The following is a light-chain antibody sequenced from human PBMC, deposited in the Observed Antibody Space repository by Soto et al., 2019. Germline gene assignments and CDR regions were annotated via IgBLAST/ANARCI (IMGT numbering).Light chain of an antibody. Sequence: DIQMTQSPSSLSASVGDRVTIACRASQGISNYLAWYQQKTGKIPELLIYAASILQPGVPSRFSGSGSGTDFILTISSLQPEDVATYYCQKYDSAPLTFGPGTRVEIE. CDR1: QGISNY. J-gene: IGKJ3*01. V-gene: IGKV1-27*01. CDR2: AAS. CDR3: QKYDSAPLT.